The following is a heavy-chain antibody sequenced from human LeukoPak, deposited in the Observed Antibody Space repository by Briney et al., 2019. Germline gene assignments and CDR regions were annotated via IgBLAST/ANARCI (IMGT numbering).Heavy chain of an antibody. V-gene: IGHV4-59*01. J-gene: IGHJ4*02. CDR2: IFYRGPT. D-gene: IGHD2-15*01. CDR3: ASLPNCSGGGCFRGSNYFDY. CDR1: GGSISNYY. Sequence: SETLSLTCAVSGGSISNYYWTWIRQPPGKGLEWIRYIFYRGPTNYNPSLKSRLSISVDASKNQFSLRLSSVTAADTAVYYCASLPNCSGGGCFRGSNYFDYWGQGTLVTVSS.